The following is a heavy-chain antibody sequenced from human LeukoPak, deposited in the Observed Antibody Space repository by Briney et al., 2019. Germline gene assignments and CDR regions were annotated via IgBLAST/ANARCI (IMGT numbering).Heavy chain of an antibody. CDR2: IIPIFGTA. Sequence: GASVKVSCTASGGTFSSYAISWVRQAPGQGLEWMGGIIPIFGTANYAQKFQGRVTITADESTSTAYMELSSLRSEDTAVYYCARDRIAAAGYYYFDYWGQGTLVTVSS. V-gene: IGHV1-69*13. CDR1: GGTFSSYA. CDR3: ARDRIAAAGYYYFDY. D-gene: IGHD6-13*01. J-gene: IGHJ4*02.